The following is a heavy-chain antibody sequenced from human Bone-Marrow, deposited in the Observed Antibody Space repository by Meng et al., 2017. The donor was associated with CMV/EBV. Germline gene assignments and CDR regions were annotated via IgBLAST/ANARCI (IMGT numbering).Heavy chain of an antibody. CDR1: GYTFTGYY. J-gene: IGHJ6*02. Sequence: ASVKVSCKASGYTFTGYYMHWVRQAPGQGLEWMGWMNPNSGNTGYAQKFQGRVTMTRNTSISTAYMELSSLRSEDTAVYYCAGSSTSNGYGMDVWGQGTTVTVSS. V-gene: IGHV1-8*02. CDR2: MNPNSGNT. CDR3: AGSSTSNGYGMDV. D-gene: IGHD2-2*01.